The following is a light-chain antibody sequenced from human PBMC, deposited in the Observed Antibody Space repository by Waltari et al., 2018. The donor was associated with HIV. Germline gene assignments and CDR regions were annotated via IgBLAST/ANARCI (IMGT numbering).Light chain of an antibody. CDR2: DVS. J-gene: IGLJ2*01. Sequence: QSALTQPRSVSGSPGQSVTISCTGTSSDVGGYNYVSWYQQHPGKAPKLMIYDVSKRPSGGPDRFSGSKSGNTASLTISGLQAEDEADYYCCSYAGSSLVVFGGGTKLTVL. V-gene: IGLV2-11*01. CDR3: CSYAGSSLVV. CDR1: SSDVGGYNY.